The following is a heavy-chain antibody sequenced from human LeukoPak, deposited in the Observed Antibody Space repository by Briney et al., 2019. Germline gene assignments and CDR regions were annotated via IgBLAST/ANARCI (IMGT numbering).Heavy chain of an antibody. Sequence: SETLSLTCAVYGGSFSGYYWSWIRQPPGKGLEWIGEINHSGSTNYNPSLKSRVTISVDTSKNQFSLKLSSVTAADTAVYYCARDWLPELLATWGQGTLVTVSS. J-gene: IGHJ4*02. V-gene: IGHV4-34*01. CDR2: INHSGST. D-gene: IGHD2-15*01. CDR3: ARDWLPELLAT. CDR1: GGSFSGYY.